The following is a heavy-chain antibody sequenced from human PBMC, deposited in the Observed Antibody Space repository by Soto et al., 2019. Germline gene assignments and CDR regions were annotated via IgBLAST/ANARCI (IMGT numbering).Heavy chain of an antibody. CDR2: ISAYNGNT. CDR1: GYTFTSYG. CDR3: ARFMTYYYDSSGYYASD. J-gene: IGHJ4*02. Sequence: ASVKVSCKAPGYTFTSYGISWVRQAPGQGLEWMGWISAYNGNTNYAQKLQGRVTMTTDTSTSTAYTELRSLRSDDTAVYYCARFMTYYYDSSGYYASDWGQGTLVTVSS. D-gene: IGHD3-22*01. V-gene: IGHV1-18*01.